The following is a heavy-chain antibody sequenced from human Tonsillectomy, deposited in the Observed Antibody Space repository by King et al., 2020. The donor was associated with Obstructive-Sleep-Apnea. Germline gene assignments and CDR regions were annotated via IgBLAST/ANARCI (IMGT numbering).Heavy chain of an antibody. D-gene: IGHD3-10*01. CDR1: GYTFTGHF. CDR2: INSNSGGT. Sequence: VQLVESGAEVKKPGASVKVSCKASGYTFTGHFMHWVRQAPGQGLEWMGWINSNSGGTNYARKFQGRVTMTRDTSISTVFMELSRLRSDDTAVYYCAGDPGYFGSGTYSGWFDPWGLGTLVTVSS. V-gene: IGHV1-2*02. J-gene: IGHJ5*02. CDR3: AGDPGYFGSGTYSGWFDP.